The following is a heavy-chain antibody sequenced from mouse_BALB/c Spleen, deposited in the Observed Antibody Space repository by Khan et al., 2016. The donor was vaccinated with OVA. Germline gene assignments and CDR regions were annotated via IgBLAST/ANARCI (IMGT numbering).Heavy chain of an antibody. Sequence: QVQLKQSGAELVRPGVSVKISCKGSGYTFTDFTMHWVKQSHAMSLEWIGVISTYYGDADYNQKFKGKATMTVDKSSNTAYMDLARLTSEDSAIYVGERGGGGDRFLYWGQGTLVTVSA. CDR2: ISTYYGDA. CDR3: ERGGGGDRFLY. CDR1: GYTFTDFT. J-gene: IGHJ3*01. V-gene: IGHV1S137*01.